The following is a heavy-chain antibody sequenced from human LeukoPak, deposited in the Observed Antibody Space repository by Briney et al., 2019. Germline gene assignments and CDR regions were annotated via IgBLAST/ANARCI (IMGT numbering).Heavy chain of an antibody. CDR2: IKSKTDGGTT. D-gene: IGHD1-26*01. Sequence: GGSLSLSCAASGFTFSNAWMSWVRQAPGKGLEWVGRIKSKTDGGTTDYAAPVKGRFTISRDDSKNTLYLQMNSLKTEDTAVYYCTTGWPKKYGNYWGQGTLVTVSS. J-gene: IGHJ4*02. CDR3: TTGWPKKYGNY. V-gene: IGHV3-15*01. CDR1: GFTFSNAW.